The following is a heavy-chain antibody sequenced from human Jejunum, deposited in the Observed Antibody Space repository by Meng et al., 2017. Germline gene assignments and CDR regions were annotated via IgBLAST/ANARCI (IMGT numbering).Heavy chain of an antibody. Sequence: GESLKISCSASGFTFSSYAMHWVRQALGKGLEWVAVISYSGGSIKYYSDSVKGRFTISRDNSKNTLHLQMNSPRAEDTAVYYCARDDNYSGSYAFDYWGQGTLVTVSS. J-gene: IGHJ4*02. CDR2: ISYSGGSIK. D-gene: IGHD1-26*01. V-gene: IGHV3-30*07. CDR3: ARDDNYSGSYAFDY. CDR1: GFTFSSYA.